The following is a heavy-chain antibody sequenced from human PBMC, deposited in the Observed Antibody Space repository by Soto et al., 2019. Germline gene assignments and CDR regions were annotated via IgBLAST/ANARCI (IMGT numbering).Heavy chain of an antibody. J-gene: IGHJ6*02. D-gene: IGHD6-13*01. CDR1: GGPFSGYY. CDR3: ARELRGGYRSSWYYYGMDV. V-gene: IGHV4-34*01. Sequence: KASETLPLTCAVYGGPFSGYYWSWIRQPPGKGLEWIGEINHRGSTNYNPSLKSRVTISVDTSKNQFSLKLSSGTAADTAVYYCARELRGGYRSSWYYYGMDVWAQGTKVTVSS. CDR2: INHRGST.